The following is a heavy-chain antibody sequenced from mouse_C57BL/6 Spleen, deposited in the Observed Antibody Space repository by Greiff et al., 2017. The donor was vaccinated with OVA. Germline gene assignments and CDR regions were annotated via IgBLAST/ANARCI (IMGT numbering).Heavy chain of an antibody. CDR1: GFSLTSYG. V-gene: IGHV2-2*01. Sequence: QVQLQQSGPGLVQPSQSLSITCTVSGFSLTSYGVHWVRQSPGKGLEWLGVIWSGGSTDYNAAFISRLSISKDNSKSQVFFKMNSLQADDTAIYYCARMRYYGSSPYAMDYWGQGTSVTVSS. D-gene: IGHD1-1*01. CDR3: ARMRYYGSSPYAMDY. CDR2: IWSGGST. J-gene: IGHJ4*01.